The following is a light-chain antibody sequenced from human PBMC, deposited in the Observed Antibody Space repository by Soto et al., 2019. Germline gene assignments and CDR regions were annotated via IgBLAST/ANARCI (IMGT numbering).Light chain of an antibody. CDR1: QSVSSSY. Sequence: EIVLTQSPGTLPLSPGERATLSCRASQSVSSSYLAWYQQKPGQAPRLVIYGASSRATGIPDRFSGSGSGTDFTLTISRLEPEDFAVYYCQQYGSLPQTFGQGTKVDIK. CDR3: QQYGSLPQT. J-gene: IGKJ1*01. V-gene: IGKV3-20*01. CDR2: GAS.